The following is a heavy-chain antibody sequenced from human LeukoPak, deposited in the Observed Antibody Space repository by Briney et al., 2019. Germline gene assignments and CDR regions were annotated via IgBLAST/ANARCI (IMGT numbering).Heavy chain of an antibody. CDR3: TRSSRRYCSGGSCYHCDY. Sequence: GGSLRLSCEVSGFTFSGYAMHWVRQAPGKGLEWVGFIRSKAYGGTTEYAASVKGRFTISRFTISRDDSKSIAYLQMNSLKTEDTAVYYCTRSSRRYCSGGSCYHCDYWGQGTLVTVSS. CDR1: GFTFSGYA. V-gene: IGHV3-49*04. J-gene: IGHJ4*02. CDR2: IRSKAYGGTT. D-gene: IGHD2-15*01.